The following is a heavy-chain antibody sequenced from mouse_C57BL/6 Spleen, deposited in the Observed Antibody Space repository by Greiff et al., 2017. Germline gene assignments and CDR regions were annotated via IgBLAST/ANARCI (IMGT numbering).Heavy chain of an antibody. J-gene: IGHJ2*01. Sequence: EVKLVESGGGLVKPGGSLKLSCAASGFTFSSYALSWVRQTPEKRLEWVATISDGGSYTYYPDNVKGRFTLSRDKTKNSLYRQMIQLECEDTAMYYCAGESAGKDYFDYWGQGTTLTVSS. CDR3: AGESAGKDYFDY. D-gene: IGHD4-1*01. V-gene: IGHV5-4*03. CDR1: GFTFSSYA. CDR2: ISDGGSYT.